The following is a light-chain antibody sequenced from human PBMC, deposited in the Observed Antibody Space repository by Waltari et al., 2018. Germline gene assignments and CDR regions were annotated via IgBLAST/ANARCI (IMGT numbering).Light chain of an antibody. Sequence: QSALTQPASVSGSPGQSLTISCTCTSSDAGGYDYVSWYQQHPGTAPKLLIYDVTKRPSGVSNRFSGSKSANTASLTISGLQAEDETDYYCFSYRRSSTWVFGEGTKLTVL. CDR3: FSYRRSSTWV. V-gene: IGLV2-14*03. CDR2: DVT. CDR1: SSDAGGYDY. J-gene: IGLJ3*02.